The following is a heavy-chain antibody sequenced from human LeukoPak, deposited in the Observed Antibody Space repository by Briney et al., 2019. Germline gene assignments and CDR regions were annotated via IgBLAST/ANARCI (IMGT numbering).Heavy chain of an antibody. D-gene: IGHD2-15*01. Sequence: SETLSLTCTVSGGSVGSGSYYWSWIRQPPGKGLEWIGYIYYSGSTNYNPSLKSRVTISVDTSKNQFSLKLSSVTAADTAVYYCAREAVVAATKQYYWFDPWGQGTLVTVSS. CDR3: AREAVVAATKQYYWFDP. V-gene: IGHV4-61*01. CDR1: GGSVGSGSYY. J-gene: IGHJ5*02. CDR2: IYYSGST.